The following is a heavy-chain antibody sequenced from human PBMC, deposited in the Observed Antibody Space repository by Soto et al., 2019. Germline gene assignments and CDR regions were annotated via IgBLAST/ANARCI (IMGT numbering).Heavy chain of an antibody. CDR2: IFPDDSDT. CDR3: FRGGVTSRTFGY. V-gene: IGHV5-51*01. Sequence: GESLKVSCKASGYMIKNYWIGWVRQMPGQGLEWMGIIFPDDSDTRYSPSFQGHVTISVGKSISTAYVQWSSLKASESAIYYCFRGGVTSRTFGYWGQGTRVTVAS. J-gene: IGHJ4*02. CDR1: GYMIKNYW. D-gene: IGHD3-16*01.